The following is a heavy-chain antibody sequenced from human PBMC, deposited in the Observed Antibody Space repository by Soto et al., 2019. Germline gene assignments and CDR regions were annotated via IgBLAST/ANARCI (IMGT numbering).Heavy chain of an antibody. CDR3: ARALTGYGMDV. J-gene: IGHJ6*02. V-gene: IGHV1-18*01. Sequence: QVQLVQSGVEVRETGASVKVSCKAVRYIFTNYGVSWVRQAPGQGLEWMGWITTYNGNTEYAQKFPGRVTMTTDASTRTAYMELGSLRSDDAAMYYCARALTGYGMDVWGQGPTVTVSS. CDR2: ITTYNGNT. CDR1: RYIFTNYG.